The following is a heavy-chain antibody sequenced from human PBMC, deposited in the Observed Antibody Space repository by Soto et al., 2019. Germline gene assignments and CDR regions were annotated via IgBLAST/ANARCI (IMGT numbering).Heavy chain of an antibody. V-gene: IGHV3-11*01. CDR3: ARIRYYDSGSSINWFDP. Sequence: GGSLRLSCAASGFTFSDYYMGWIRQAPGKGLEWVSYISSSGSTIYYADSVKGRFTISRDNAKDSLYLQMNSLRAEDTAVYYCARIRYYDSGSSINWFDPWGQGTLVTVSS. D-gene: IGHD3-10*01. CDR1: GFTFSDYY. J-gene: IGHJ5*02. CDR2: ISSSGSTI.